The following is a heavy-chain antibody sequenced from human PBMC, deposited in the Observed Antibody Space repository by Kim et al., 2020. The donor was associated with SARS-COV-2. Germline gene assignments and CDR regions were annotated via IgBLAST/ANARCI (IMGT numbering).Heavy chain of an antibody. V-gene: IGHV3-73*01. CDR1: GFTFSDSA. Sequence: GGSLRLSCGASGFTFSDSAMHWVRRASGKGLEWVGRIRSKGNGYATAYTASVRGTFTSARDDSRNTAYLQMNSLKTEDTAVYYCTRVPGTTLSFLDAFD. J-gene: IGHJ3*02. CDR3: TRVPGTTLSFLDAFD. D-gene: IGHD1-1*01. CDR2: IRSKGNGYAT.